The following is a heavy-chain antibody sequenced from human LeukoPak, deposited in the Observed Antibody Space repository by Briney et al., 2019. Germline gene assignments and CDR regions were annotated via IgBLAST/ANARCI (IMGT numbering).Heavy chain of an antibody. V-gene: IGHV3-74*01. D-gene: IGHD6-13*01. CDR1: GFAFSSYW. Sequence: GGSLRLSCAASGFAFSSYWMHWVRQAPGKGLVWVSRITDDGRSTSYADSVKGRFTISRDNSKNTLYLQMNSLRGEDTAVYYCARVGQQLVSGNYFDYWGQGILVTVSS. CDR3: ARVGQQLVSGNYFDY. CDR2: ITDDGRST. J-gene: IGHJ4*02.